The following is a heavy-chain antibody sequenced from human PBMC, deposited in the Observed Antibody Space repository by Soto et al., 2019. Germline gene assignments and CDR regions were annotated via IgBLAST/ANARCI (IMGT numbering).Heavy chain of an antibody. V-gene: IGHV1-2*02. CDR1: GYPVTAYY. J-gene: IGHJ3*02. CDR2: INPATGAA. CDR3: WIGWGVGVAGSSAFDM. D-gene: IGHD3-3*01. Sequence: QLHLVQSGAVVKKPGASVTVSCSASGYPVTAYYMHWVRQAPGRGLEWMGGINPATGAAKYTQTCQGRGTWTRDSSTCTGLTGLSCLASAVTACVCGWIGWGVGVAGSSAFDMWGQGTLVTVSS.